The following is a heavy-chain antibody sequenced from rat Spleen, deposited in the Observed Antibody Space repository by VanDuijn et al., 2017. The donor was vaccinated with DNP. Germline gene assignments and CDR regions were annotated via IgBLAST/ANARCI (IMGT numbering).Heavy chain of an antibody. D-gene: IGHD1-5*01. J-gene: IGHJ2*01. V-gene: IGHV5-19*01. CDR3: YKRADYLYY. CDR2: ISPSGGST. CDR1: GFTFSNYD. Sequence: EVQLVESGGGLVQPGRSLKLSCAASGFTFSNYDMAWVRQAPTKGLEWVASISPSGGSTYYRDSVKGRFTISRDNAKSTLYLQMDSLRSEDTATYYCYKRADYLYYWGQGVMVTVSS.